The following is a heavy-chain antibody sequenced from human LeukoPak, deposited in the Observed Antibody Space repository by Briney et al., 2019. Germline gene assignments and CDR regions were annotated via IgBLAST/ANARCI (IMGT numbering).Heavy chain of an antibody. CDR2: IHYSGGA. Sequence: PSETLSLTCTVSGGSISGYYWSWFRQPPGKGLEWVGYIHYSGGANYNPSLKNRVSISVDTSSNQFSLKLNSVTAADTAVYFCARHQGYCVTNSCAVDWFDPWGQGTLVTVSS. V-gene: IGHV4-59*08. CDR3: ARHQGYCVTNSCAVDWFDP. J-gene: IGHJ5*02. D-gene: IGHD2-15*01. CDR1: GGSISGYY.